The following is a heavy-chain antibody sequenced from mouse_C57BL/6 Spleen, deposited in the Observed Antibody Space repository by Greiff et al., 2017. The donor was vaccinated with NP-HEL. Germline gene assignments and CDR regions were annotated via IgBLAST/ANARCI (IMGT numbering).Heavy chain of an antibody. D-gene: IGHD2-3*01. CDR3: ASRVGGDGYYFDY. J-gene: IGHJ2*01. V-gene: IGHV5-6*01. CDR1: GFTFSSYG. CDR2: ISSGGSYT. Sequence: EVQLVESGGDLVKPGGSLKLSCAASGFTFSSYGMSWVRQTPDKRLEWVATISSGGSYTYYPDSVKGRFTISRDNAKNTLYLQMSSLKSEDTAMYYWASRVGGDGYYFDYWGQGTTLTVSS.